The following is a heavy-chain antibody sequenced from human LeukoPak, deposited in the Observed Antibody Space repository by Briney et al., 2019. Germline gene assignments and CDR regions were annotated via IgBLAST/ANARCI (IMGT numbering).Heavy chain of an antibody. CDR1: GGSFSGYY. CDR3: ARGGRIVVVVAARRYNWFDP. CDR2: INHSGST. Sequence: PSETLSLTCAVYGGSFSGYYWSWLRPPPGKGLEWIGEINHSGSTNYNPSLKSRVTISVDTSKNQFSLKLSSVTAADTAVYYCARGGRIVVVVAARRYNWFDPWGQGTLVTVSS. D-gene: IGHD2-15*01. J-gene: IGHJ5*02. V-gene: IGHV4-34*01.